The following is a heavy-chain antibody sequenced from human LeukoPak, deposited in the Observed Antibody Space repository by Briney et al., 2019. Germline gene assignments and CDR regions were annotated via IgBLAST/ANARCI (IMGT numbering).Heavy chain of an antibody. D-gene: IGHD6-19*01. CDR1: GFTFTSYG. J-gene: IGHJ4*02. CDR2: ITYDGYYK. V-gene: IGHV3-30*03. Sequence: PGTSLRLSCAASGFTFTSYGMHWVRQAPGKGLEWVALITYDGYYKYYSDSVKGRFTISSDTSKNTMYLQMNSLRAEDTAVYYCARGEQWLFYYWGQGTLVTVSS. CDR3: ARGEQWLFYY.